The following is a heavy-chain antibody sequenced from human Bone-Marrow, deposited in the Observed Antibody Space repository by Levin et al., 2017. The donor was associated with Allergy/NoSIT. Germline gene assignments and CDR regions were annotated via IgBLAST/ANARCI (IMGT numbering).Heavy chain of an antibody. CDR1: EFSFSSYW. V-gene: IGHV3-7*01. CDR2: IKQDGSEK. Sequence: RGESLKISCEASEFSFSSYWMSWVRQAPGKGLEWVANIKQDGSEKYYVHSVKGRFTISRDNAQNSLFLQMNSLRAEDTAVYYCARVAARNIYYYYGMDVWSQGTMVIVSS. D-gene: IGHD6-6*01. J-gene: IGHJ6*02. CDR3: ARVAARNIYYYYGMDV.